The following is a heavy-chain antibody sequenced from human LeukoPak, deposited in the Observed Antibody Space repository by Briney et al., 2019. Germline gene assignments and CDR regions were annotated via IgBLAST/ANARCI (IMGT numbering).Heavy chain of an antibody. D-gene: IGHD4-17*01. V-gene: IGHV4-59*01. CDR2: IYYSGST. Sequence: SEPLSLTCTVSGGSISSYYWSWIRQPPGKGLEGIGYIYYSGSTNYNPSLQSRVTISVDTSKNQFSLKLSSVTAADTAVYYCARGTVTTPPFDYWGQGTLVTVSS. J-gene: IGHJ4*02. CDR1: GGSISSYY. CDR3: ARGTVTTPPFDY.